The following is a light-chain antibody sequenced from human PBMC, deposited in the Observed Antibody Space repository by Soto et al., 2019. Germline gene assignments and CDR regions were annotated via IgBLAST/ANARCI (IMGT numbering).Light chain of an antibody. CDR3: CSYAGSYPVV. Sequence: QSALTQTRSVSGSPGQSVTISCTGTSSDVGGYNYVSWYQQHPDKAPKLMIYDVTKRPSGVPDRFSGSKSDNTASLTISGLQAEEEADYYCCSYAGSYPVVFGGGTKVTVL. CDR1: SSDVGGYNY. CDR2: DVT. V-gene: IGLV2-11*01. J-gene: IGLJ2*01.